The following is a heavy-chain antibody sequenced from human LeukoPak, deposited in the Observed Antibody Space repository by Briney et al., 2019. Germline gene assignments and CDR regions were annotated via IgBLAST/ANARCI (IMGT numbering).Heavy chain of an antibody. Sequence: SETLSLTCTVSGGSISSGNYYWSWIRQPAGKGLEWIGRIYTSGSTNYNPSLKSRVTISVDTSKNQFSLKLSSVTAADTAVYYCARVGNYYDSSGLGYWGQGTLVTVSS. CDR3: ARVGNYYDSSGLGY. CDR2: IYTSGST. D-gene: IGHD3-22*01. CDR1: GGSISSGNYY. J-gene: IGHJ4*02. V-gene: IGHV4-61*02.